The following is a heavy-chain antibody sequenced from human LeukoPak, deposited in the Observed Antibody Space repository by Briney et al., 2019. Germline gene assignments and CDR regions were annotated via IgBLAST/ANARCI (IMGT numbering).Heavy chain of an antibody. Sequence: EGSLRLSCAASGFTFSSYSMNWVRQAPGKGLEWVSSISSSSSYIYYADSVKGRFTISRDNAKNSLYLQMNSLRAEDTAVYYCARDLFYDSSGYYRRFDYWGQGTLVTVSS. D-gene: IGHD3-22*01. J-gene: IGHJ4*02. V-gene: IGHV3-21*01. CDR3: ARDLFYDSSGYYRRFDY. CDR1: GFTFSSYS. CDR2: ISSSSSYI.